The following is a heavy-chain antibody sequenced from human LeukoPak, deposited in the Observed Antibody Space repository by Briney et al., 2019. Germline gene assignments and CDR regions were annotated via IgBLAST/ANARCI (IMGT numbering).Heavy chain of an antibody. J-gene: IGHJ5*02. CDR1: GYTFTGYY. Sequence: VASVKVSCKASGYTFTGYYMHWVRQAPGQGLEWMGWINPNSGGTNYAQKFQGRVTMTRDTSTSTVYMELSSLRSEDTAVYYCGRGGFGCSCTSCYHLWFALWAQG. D-gene: IGHD2-2*01. CDR2: INPNSGGT. CDR3: GRGGFGCSCTSCYHLWFAL. V-gene: IGHV1-2*02.